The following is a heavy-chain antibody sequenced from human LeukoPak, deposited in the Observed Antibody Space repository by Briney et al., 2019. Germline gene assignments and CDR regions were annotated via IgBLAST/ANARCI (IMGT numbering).Heavy chain of an antibody. V-gene: IGHV1-2*02. J-gene: IGHJ6*02. Sequence: GASVKVSCKASGYTFTGYYMHWVRQAPGQGLEWMVWINPNSGGTNYAQKFQGRVTMTRDTSISTAYMELSRLRSDYTDVYYCARDEGYCSSTSCSNYYYYGMDVWGQGTTVTVSS. CDR3: ARDEGYCSSTSCSNYYYYGMDV. CDR2: INPNSGGT. CDR1: GYTFTGYY. D-gene: IGHD2-2*01.